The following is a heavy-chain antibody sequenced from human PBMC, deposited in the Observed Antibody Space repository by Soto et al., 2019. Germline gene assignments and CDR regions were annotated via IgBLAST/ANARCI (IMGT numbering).Heavy chain of an antibody. Sequence: GGSLRLSCAASGFTFSSYAMHWVRQAPGKGLEWVAVISYDGSNKYYADSVKGRFTISRDNSKNTLYLQMNSLRAEDTAVYYCARDREEDRTYFDYWGQGTLVTVSS. CDR2: ISYDGSNK. CDR3: ARDREEDRTYFDY. V-gene: IGHV3-30-3*01. J-gene: IGHJ4*02. D-gene: IGHD2-15*01. CDR1: GFTFSSYA.